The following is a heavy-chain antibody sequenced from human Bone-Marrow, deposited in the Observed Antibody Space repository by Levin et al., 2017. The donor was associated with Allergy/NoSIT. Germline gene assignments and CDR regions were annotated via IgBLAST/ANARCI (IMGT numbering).Heavy chain of an antibody. D-gene: IGHD2-15*01. V-gene: IGHV3-74*01. J-gene: IGHJ4*02. CDR2: INSDGSST. Sequence: PGGSLRLSCAASGFTFSRYWMHWVRQAPGKGLVWVSRINSDGSSTSYADSVKGRFTISRDNAKNTLYLQMNSLRDEDTAVYYCARVPNGGSGGCYSYFDYWGPGTLVTVSS. CDR3: ARVPNGGSGGCYSYFDY. CDR1: GFTFSRYW.